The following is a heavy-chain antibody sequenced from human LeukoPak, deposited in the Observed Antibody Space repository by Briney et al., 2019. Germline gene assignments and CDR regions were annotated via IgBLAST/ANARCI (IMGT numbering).Heavy chain of an antibody. J-gene: IGHJ4*02. CDR2: INPNSGGT. CDR1: GYTFTGYY. CDR3: ARDPLGARYSGYETFDY. D-gene: IGHD5-12*01. Sequence: ASVKVSCKASGYTFTGYYMYWVRQAPGQGLEWMGWINPNSGGTNYAQKFQGRVTITADKSTSTAYMELSSLRSEDTAVYYCARDPLGARYSGYETFDYWGQGTLVTVSS. V-gene: IGHV1-2*02.